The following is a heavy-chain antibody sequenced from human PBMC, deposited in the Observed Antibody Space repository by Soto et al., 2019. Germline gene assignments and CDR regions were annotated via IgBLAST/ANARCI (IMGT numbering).Heavy chain of an antibody. V-gene: IGHV4-34*01. Sequence: PSETLSLTCAVYGGAFSGYSWTWIRQPPGKGPEWIGEVDHGGSTTYNPSLKSRVTISVDTSKNQFSLKLSSVTAADTAMYYCGGGPSAIVRGVFTAWGQGTLVTVSS. CDR2: VDHGGST. J-gene: IGHJ5*02. CDR1: GGAFSGYS. CDR3: GGGPSAIVRGVFTA. D-gene: IGHD3-10*01.